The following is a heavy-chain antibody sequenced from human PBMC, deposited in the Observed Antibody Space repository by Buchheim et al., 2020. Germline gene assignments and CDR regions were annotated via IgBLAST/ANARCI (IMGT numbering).Heavy chain of an antibody. CDR1: GGSIKSNSYY. J-gene: IGHJ5*02. CDR3: ARTTSVDDPLPSVFDP. D-gene: IGHD2-2*01. CDR2: IHYSGST. Sequence: QVQLQESGPGLVRPSQTLSLTCTVSGGSIKSNSYYWSWIRQHPGRALEWIAYIHYSGSTYYNPSLRSRLNLSVDISKNQFSLKLASVTAADTALYYCARTTSVDDPLPSVFDPWGQGA. V-gene: IGHV4-31*03.